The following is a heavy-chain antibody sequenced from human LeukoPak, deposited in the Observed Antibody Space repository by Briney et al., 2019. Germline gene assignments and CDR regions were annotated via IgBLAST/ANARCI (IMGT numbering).Heavy chain of an antibody. D-gene: IGHD5-24*01. J-gene: IGHJ4*02. CDR3: ARSRGWLQSHPLEY. Sequence: SETLSLTCTVSGGSISSSSYYWGWIRQPPGKGLEWIGSIYYSGSTYYNPSLKSRVTISVDTSKNLFALNLSSVTAADTAVFYCARSRGWLQSHPLEYWGQGTLVTVSS. CDR1: GGSISSSSYY. CDR2: IYYSGST. V-gene: IGHV4-39*06.